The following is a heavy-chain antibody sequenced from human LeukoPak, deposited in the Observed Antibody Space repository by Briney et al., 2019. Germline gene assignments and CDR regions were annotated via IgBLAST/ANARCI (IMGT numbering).Heavy chain of an antibody. D-gene: IGHD3-16*01. CDR1: GGSISSYY. J-gene: IGHJ4*02. CDR3: SRENWAFSPFGY. CDR2: IYYSGRT. Sequence: SETLSLTYTVSGGSISSYYWSWIRQPPGKGLEWIGYIYYSGRTNYNPSLKSRVTISVDTSKNQFSLNLTSVTAADTAVYYCSRENWAFSPFGYWGQGTLVTVPS. V-gene: IGHV4-59*12.